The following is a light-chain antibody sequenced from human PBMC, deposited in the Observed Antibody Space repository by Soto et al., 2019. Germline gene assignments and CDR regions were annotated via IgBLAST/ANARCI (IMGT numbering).Light chain of an antibody. Sequence: DIVLTQSPGTLSLSPGERATLSCRASQSLSSSQLAWYQQKPGQAPRLLIYDASIRATGIPDRFSGSGSGTDFTRTITKLEPEDFAVYYCQQYGSSPPDTFGQGTKLEIK. J-gene: IGKJ2*01. CDR3: QQYGSSPPDT. CDR1: QSLSSSQ. V-gene: IGKV3-20*01. CDR2: DAS.